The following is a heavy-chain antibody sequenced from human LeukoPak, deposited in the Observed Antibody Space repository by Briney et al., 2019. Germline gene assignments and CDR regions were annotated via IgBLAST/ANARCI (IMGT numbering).Heavy chain of an antibody. V-gene: IGHV1-46*01. CDR2: INPSGGST. CDR1: GYTFTSYY. D-gene: IGHD6-13*01. Sequence: ASVKVSCKASGYTFTSYYMHWVRQAPGQGLEWMGIINPSGGSTSYAQKFQGRVTITADKSTSTAYMELSSLRSEDTAVYYCARETGYSSSWFGGYYYYYYMDVWGKGTTVTVSS. J-gene: IGHJ6*03. CDR3: ARETGYSSSWFGGYYYYYYMDV.